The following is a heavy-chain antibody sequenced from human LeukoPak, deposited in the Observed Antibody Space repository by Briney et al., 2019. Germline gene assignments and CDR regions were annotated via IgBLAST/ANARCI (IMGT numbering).Heavy chain of an antibody. D-gene: IGHD3-10*01. Sequence: GGSLRLSRAASGFTFSSYGMHWVRQAPGKGLEWVAVISYDGSNKYCADSVKGRFTISRDNSKNTLYLQMNSLRAEDTAVYYCARDKTEVGAYYGLIDYWGQGTLVTVSS. CDR3: ARDKTEVGAYYGLIDY. CDR1: GFTFSSYG. J-gene: IGHJ4*02. CDR2: ISYDGSNK. V-gene: IGHV3-30*03.